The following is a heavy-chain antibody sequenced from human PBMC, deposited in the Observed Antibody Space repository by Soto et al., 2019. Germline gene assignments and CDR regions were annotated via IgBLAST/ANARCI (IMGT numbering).Heavy chain of an antibody. D-gene: IGHD5-12*01. V-gene: IGHV1-18*03. CDR3: ARLPSSGYLTHYYYAMDV. CDR2: ISPYNDNT. J-gene: IGHJ6*02. CDR1: GYTFYNYG. Sequence: QVQLEQSGAEVKKPGASVKVTCKASGYTFYNYGITWVRQAPGHGLEWMGWISPYNDNTNYDQKFQGRVTMTTDTSTFSAYLQLSILRTDDMARYHCARLPSSGYLTHYYYAMDVWGQGTTVTVSS.